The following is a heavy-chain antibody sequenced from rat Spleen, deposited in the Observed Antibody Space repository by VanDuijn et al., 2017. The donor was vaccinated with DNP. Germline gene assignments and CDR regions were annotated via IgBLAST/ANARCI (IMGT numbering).Heavy chain of an antibody. J-gene: IGHJ2*01. D-gene: IGHD1-4*01. V-gene: IGHV2-72*01. CDR1: GFSLTSNG. CDR3: ARQGDYPGIPHYFDY. CDR2: IWAGGST. Sequence: QVQLEESGPGLMQPSETLSLTCTVSGFSLTSNGVGWVRQPLGKGLVWMGTIWAGGSTNYNSAVQSRLSISRDTSKSQVFLKMNSLQPEDTGTYYCARQGDYPGIPHYFDYWGQGVMVTVSS.